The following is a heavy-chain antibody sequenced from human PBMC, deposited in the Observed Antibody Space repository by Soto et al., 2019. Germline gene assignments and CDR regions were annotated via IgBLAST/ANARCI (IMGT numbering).Heavy chain of an antibody. CDR1: GYTLTELS. J-gene: IGHJ6*02. CDR2: FDPEDGET. V-gene: IGHV1-24*01. D-gene: IGHD6-13*01. Sequence: ASVKVSCKVSGYTLTELSMHWVRQAPGKGLEWMGGFDPEDGETIYAQKFQGRVTMTEVTSTDTAYMELSSLRSEDTAVYYCATTLAAAGTINHYGMDVWGQGTTVTVSS. CDR3: ATTLAAAGTINHYGMDV.